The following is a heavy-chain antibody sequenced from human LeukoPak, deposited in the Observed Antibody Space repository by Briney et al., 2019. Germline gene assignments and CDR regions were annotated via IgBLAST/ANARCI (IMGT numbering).Heavy chain of an antibody. CDR2: INHSGST. CDR1: GGSFSGYY. Sequence: SETLSLTCAVYGGSFSGYYWSWIRQPPGKGLEWIGEINHSGSTNYNPSLKSRVTISVDTSKNQLSLKLSSVTAADTTVYYCARGTPPTVTTFWWFDPWGQGTLVTVSS. V-gene: IGHV4-34*01. J-gene: IGHJ5*02. CDR3: ARGTPPTVTTFWWFDP. D-gene: IGHD4-17*01.